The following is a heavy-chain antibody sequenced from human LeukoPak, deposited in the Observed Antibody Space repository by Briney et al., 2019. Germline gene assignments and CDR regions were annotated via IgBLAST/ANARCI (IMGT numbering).Heavy chain of an antibody. V-gene: IGHV4-59*13. J-gene: IGHJ4*02. CDR1: GASISSYC. CDR3: ARARVAVAGFDY. CDR2: ICYRGST. Sequence: SETLSLTCTVSGASISSYCWSWIRQPPGKGLEWIGDICYRGSTNYNPSLKSRVTISEDTSKNQFSLKLSSVTAADTAVYYCARARVAVAGFDYWGQGTLVTVSS. D-gene: IGHD6-19*01.